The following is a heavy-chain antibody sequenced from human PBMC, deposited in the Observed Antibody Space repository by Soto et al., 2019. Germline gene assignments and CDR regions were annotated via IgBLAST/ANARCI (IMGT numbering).Heavy chain of an antibody. J-gene: IGHJ6*02. CDR3: ARGGRRSPGMDV. Sequence: SETLSLTCTVSGGSISSGGYSWSWIRQPPGKGLEWIGYIYHSGSTYYNPSLKSRVTISVDRSKNQFSLKLTSVTAADTAVYYCARGGRRSPGMDVWGQGTTVTVS. CDR2: IYHSGST. V-gene: IGHV4-30-2*01. CDR1: GGSISSGGYS.